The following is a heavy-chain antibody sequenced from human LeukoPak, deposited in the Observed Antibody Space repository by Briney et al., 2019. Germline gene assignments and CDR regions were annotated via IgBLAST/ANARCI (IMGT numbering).Heavy chain of an antibody. V-gene: IGHV4-34*01. CDR3: ARHGVWFYYMDV. CDR1: GGSFSGYY. Sequence: SETLSLTCAIYGGSFSGYYWSWIRQPPGKGLEWIGEINHSGNTNYNTSLKSRVTISVDTSKNQFSLKLSSVTAADTAVYYCARHGVWFYYMDVWGKGTTVTISS. J-gene: IGHJ6*03. CDR2: INHSGNT. D-gene: IGHD3-9*01.